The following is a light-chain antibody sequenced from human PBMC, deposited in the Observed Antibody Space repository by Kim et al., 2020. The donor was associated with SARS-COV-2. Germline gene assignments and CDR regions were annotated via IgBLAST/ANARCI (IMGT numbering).Light chain of an antibody. CDR1: QSVSSDY. Sequence: PGERATRSCRASQSVSSDYLAWYQQKPGQAPRLLIYGASNRATGIPGRFSGGGSGTDFTLTISSLEPEDFAVYYCQQYGASPLMYTFGQGTKLEI. J-gene: IGKJ2*01. V-gene: IGKV3-20*01. CDR2: GAS. CDR3: QQYGASPLMYT.